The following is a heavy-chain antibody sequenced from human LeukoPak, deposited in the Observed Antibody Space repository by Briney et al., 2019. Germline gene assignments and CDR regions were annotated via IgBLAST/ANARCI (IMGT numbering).Heavy chain of an antibody. Sequence: PGRSLRLSCAASGFTFEDYAMHWVRQAPGKGLEWVAVIWYDGSNKYYADSVKGRFTISRDNSKNTLYLQMNSLRAEDTAVYYCAREGSSGWYVSFYYYGMDVWGQGTTVTVSS. CDR3: AREGSSGWYVSFYYYGMDV. V-gene: IGHV3-33*08. CDR1: GFTFEDYA. J-gene: IGHJ6*02. CDR2: IWYDGSNK. D-gene: IGHD6-19*01.